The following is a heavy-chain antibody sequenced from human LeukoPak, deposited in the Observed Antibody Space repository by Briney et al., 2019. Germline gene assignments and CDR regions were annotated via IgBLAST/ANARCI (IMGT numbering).Heavy chain of an antibody. D-gene: IGHD3-10*01. V-gene: IGHV4-59*01. Sequence: SETLSLTCSVAGGSISSYYWSWIRQPPGKGLEWIGYIYYRGSTKYNPSLKSRVTISVDTSNNQFSLKLSSVTAADTAVYYCAAAAYGSGSYTVDYWGQGTLLTVSS. CDR3: AAAAYGSGSYTVDY. CDR2: IYYRGST. J-gene: IGHJ4*02. CDR1: GGSISSYY.